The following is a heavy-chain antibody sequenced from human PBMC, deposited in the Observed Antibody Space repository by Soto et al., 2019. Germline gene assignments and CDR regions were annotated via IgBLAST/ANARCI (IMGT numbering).Heavy chain of an antibody. CDR1: GFSFSDSY. D-gene: IGHD3-16*01. CDR3: ARSPEVHVWGSLFY. Sequence: PGGSLRLSCAASGFSFSDSYMSWVRQAPGKGLEWVAYISGSSGYTGYADSVKGRFTISRDNAKNSLYLQMNSLRSEDTAVYYCARSPEVHVWGSLFYWGQGTLVTVSS. J-gene: IGHJ4*02. V-gene: IGHV3-11*03. CDR2: ISGSSGYT.